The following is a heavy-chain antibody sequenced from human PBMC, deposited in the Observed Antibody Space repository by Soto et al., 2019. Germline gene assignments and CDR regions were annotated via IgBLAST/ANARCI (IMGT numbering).Heavy chain of an antibody. CDR2: ISSSGSTI. CDR1: GFTLISYE. V-gene: IGHV3-48*03. J-gene: IGHJ4*02. CDR3: ARDPTNT. Sequence: VVSLRLSCSASGFTLISYEMNWFRQAPGKGLEWVSYISSSGSTIYYAESLKCGFTISIYNSKNSLYLQMNSLRAEDTAVYHCARDPTNTWGKGTLV.